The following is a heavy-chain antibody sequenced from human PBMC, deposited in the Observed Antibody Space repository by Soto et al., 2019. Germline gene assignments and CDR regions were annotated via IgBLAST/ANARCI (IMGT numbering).Heavy chain of an antibody. CDR3: PRAYCYGSYWFFCL. CDR2: ISVYDGNT. Sequence: QVQLVQSGAEARKPGASVKVSCKASGYTFTSYGITWVRQAPGQGLEWMGWISVYDGNTHYAQKLQGRVTMTTDTSTSTAYVELWSLSSDDTPVYYCPRAYCYGSYWFFCLWGRRTLVTVSS. V-gene: IGHV1-18*04. CDR1: GYTFTSYG. D-gene: IGHD5-18*01. J-gene: IGHJ2*01.